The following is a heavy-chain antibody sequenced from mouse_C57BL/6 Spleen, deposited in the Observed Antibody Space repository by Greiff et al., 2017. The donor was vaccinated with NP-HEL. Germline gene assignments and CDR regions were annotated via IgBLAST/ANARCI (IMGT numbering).Heavy chain of an antibody. J-gene: IGHJ2*01. CDR3: ARGLRRWYYFDY. CDR2: IDPSDSYT. CDR1: GYTFTSYW. Sequence: VQLQQPGAELVMPGASVKLSCKASGYTFTSYWMHWVKQRPGQGLEWIGEIDPSDSYTNYNQKFKGKSTLTVDKSSSTAYMQLSSLTSEDSAVYYCARGLRRWYYFDYWGQGTTLTVSS. V-gene: IGHV1-69*01. D-gene: IGHD1-1*01.